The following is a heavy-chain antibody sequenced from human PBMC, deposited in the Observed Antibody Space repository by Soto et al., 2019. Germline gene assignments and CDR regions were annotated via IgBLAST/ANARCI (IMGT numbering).Heavy chain of an antibody. J-gene: IGHJ4*02. CDR1: GFTFSSYS. D-gene: IGHD3-16*02. CDR2: ISSSSSYI. CDR3: ARDSPKGGGVIVTRFDY. Sequence: GGSLRLSCAASGFTFSSYSMNWVRQAPGKGLEWVSSISSSSSYIYYADSVKGRFTISRDNAKNSLYLQMNSLRAEDTAVYYCARDSPKGGGVIVTRFDYWGQGTLVTVSS. V-gene: IGHV3-21*01.